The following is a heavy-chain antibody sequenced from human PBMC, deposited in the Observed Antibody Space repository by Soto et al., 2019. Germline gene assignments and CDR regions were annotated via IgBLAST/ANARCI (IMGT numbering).Heavy chain of an antibody. D-gene: IGHD2-15*01. CDR1: GVSISSGRYY. CDR3: ARHSDCSGGSCYSEYFAVGNWFDP. J-gene: IGHJ5*02. Sequence: SETLSLTCTVSGVSISSGRYYWGWIRQPPGKGLEWIGTIYYSGSTYSNPSLKSRVTIFVDTSKNQFSLRLSSATAADTAVYYCARHSDCSGGSCYSEYFAVGNWFDPWGQGTLVTVS. V-gene: IGHV4-39*01. CDR2: IYYSGST.